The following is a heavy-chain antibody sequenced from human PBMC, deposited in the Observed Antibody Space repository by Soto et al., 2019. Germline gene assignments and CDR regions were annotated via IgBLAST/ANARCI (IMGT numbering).Heavy chain of an antibody. CDR1: GYTFRNYG. V-gene: IGHV1-18*01. CDR2: ISPYNGNT. D-gene: IGHD3-3*01. J-gene: IGHJ4*02. CDR3: ARDLVSGSDFWRAYNGGYFDY. Sequence: QVQLVQSGAEVKRPGASVKVSCKASGYTFRNYGITWVRQAPGQGLERMAWISPYNGNTNYAQYLQGRVTMTTDTSTSTAYMELRSLTAEDTAMSYCARDLVSGSDFWRAYNGGYFDYWGQGTLVTVSS.